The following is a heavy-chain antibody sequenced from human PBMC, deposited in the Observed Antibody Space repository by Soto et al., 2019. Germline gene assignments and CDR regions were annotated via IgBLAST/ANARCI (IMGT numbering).Heavy chain of an antibody. V-gene: IGHV3-23*01. D-gene: IGHD6-19*01. CDR1: GFTFSSYA. CDR2: IRGSGGST. J-gene: IGHJ4*02. CDR3: AKDRKSGSGWYWDY. Sequence: PGGSLRLSCAVSGFTFSSYAMSWVRQAPGKGLEWASGIRGSGGSTYSADSVKGRFTIYRDNSKNTLYLQMNSLRVEDTAVYYCAKDRKSGSGWYWDYWGQGTLVTVSS.